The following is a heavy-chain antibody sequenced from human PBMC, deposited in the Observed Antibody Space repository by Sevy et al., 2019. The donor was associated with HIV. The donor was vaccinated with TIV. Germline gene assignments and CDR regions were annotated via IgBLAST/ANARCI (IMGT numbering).Heavy chain of an antibody. D-gene: IGHD2-15*01. J-gene: IGHJ6*02. CDR1: EFTFISYA. CDR3: AKGYCSGGSCPRDYYYYGMDV. CDR2: ITGSGGTT. V-gene: IGHV3-23*01. Sequence: GESLKISCAASEFTFISYAMSWVRQAPGKGLEWVSAITGSGGTTYYADSVRGRFTISRDNSNNTLYLQMTSLGAEDTAVYYCAKGYCSGGSCPRDYYYYGMDVWGQGTTVTVSS.